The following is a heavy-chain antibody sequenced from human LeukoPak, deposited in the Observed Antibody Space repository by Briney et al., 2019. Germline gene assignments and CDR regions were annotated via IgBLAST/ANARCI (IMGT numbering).Heavy chain of an antibody. CDR3: ARQGAMVTLDY. CDR2: INPGDSDT. V-gene: IGHV5-51*01. D-gene: IGHD5-18*01. J-gene: IGHJ4*02. Sequence: GESLRISCKGSGYSFTTYWIGWVRQMPGKGLEWMGIINPGDSDTRYSPSFQGQVTISADKSISTAYLQWSSLKASDTAMYYCARQGAMVTLDYWGQGTLVTVSS. CDR1: GYSFTTYW.